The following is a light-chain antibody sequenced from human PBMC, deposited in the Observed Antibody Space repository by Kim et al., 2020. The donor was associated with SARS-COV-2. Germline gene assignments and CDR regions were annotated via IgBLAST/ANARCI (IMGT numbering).Light chain of an antibody. V-gene: IGKV3-11*01. CDR3: QERAIWFT. CDR2: DAT. CDR1: QSVGSY. J-gene: IGKJ4*01. Sequence: EIVLTQSPATLSLSPGERATLSCRASQSVGSYLAWYQQKPGQAPSLLIYDATNRAPGIPARFSGCGSGTDFTLTISSLEAEDFAVCYWQERAIWFTFGGGTKVDIK.